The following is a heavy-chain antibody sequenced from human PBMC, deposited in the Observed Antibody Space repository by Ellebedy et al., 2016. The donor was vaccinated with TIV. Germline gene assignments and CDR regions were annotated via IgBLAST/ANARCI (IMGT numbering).Heavy chain of an antibody. CDR2: INPYSGDT. V-gene: IGHV1-2*02. CDR3: ARVPGSEDWFDP. CDR1: GYSFTGYY. Sequence: ASVKVSCKASGYSFTGYYVHWVRQAPGQGFEWMGWINPYSGDTNYAQKFQGRVTMTGDTSISTAYMELSRLTSDDTAVYYCARVPGSEDWFDPWGQGTLVTVSS. J-gene: IGHJ5*02.